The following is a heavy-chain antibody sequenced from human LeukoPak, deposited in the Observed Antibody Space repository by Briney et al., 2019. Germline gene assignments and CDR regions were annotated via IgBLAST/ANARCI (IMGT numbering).Heavy chain of an antibody. CDR3: ARHNIVVVPASNWFDP. J-gene: IGHJ5*02. Sequence: PSEALSLTCTVSGCSISSYYWSWIRQPPGKGLEWIGYIYYSGTTNYNPSLKSRVTISVDTSKNQFSLKLSSVTAADTAVYYCARHNIVVVPASNWFDPWGQGTLVTVSS. V-gene: IGHV4-59*01. D-gene: IGHD2-2*01. CDR2: IYYSGTT. CDR1: GCSISSYY.